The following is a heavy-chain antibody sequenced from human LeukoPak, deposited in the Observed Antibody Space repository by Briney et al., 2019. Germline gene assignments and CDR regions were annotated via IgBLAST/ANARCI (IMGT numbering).Heavy chain of an antibody. CDR1: GLTFSNYG. Sequence: GGSLRLSCAASGLTFSNYGMAWVRQAPGKGLEWVSAISASGDSTFYADSVKGRFTISRDISKNTLNLHLNSLGVEDTAVYYCAKDGMSMDSSWFDYWGQGTLVTVSS. D-gene: IGHD6-13*01. V-gene: IGHV3-23*01. CDR2: ISASGDST. CDR3: AKDGMSMDSSWFDY. J-gene: IGHJ4*02.